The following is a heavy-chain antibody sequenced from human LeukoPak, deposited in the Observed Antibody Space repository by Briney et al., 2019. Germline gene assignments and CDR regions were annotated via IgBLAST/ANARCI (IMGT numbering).Heavy chain of an antibody. J-gene: IGHJ5*02. CDR3: ARVPRGGDRFDP. CDR2: IYHSGTT. CDR1: GYSISTGYF. V-gene: IGHV4-38-2*02. Sequence: SETLSLTCTVSGYSISTGYFWGWIRQTPGKGLEWIGSIYHSGTTYYNPSLKSRVTISVDTSENQFSLKLNSVTAADTAVYYCARVPRGGDRFDPWGQGTLVTVSS. D-gene: IGHD3-16*01.